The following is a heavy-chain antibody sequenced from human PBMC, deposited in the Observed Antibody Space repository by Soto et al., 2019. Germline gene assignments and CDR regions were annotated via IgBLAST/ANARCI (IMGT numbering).Heavy chain of an antibody. CDR1: GFTFSSHW. CDR3: ARVGYDDDEFDY. Sequence: GGSLRLSCAASGFTFSSHWMSWVRQAPGEGLDWVANIKQYGSEKYYVDSVKGRFTISRDNAKNSLYLQMNGLRAEDTAVYYCARVGYDDDEFDYWGQGTLVTVSS. D-gene: IGHD5-12*01. CDR2: IKQYGSEK. V-gene: IGHV3-7*01. J-gene: IGHJ4*02.